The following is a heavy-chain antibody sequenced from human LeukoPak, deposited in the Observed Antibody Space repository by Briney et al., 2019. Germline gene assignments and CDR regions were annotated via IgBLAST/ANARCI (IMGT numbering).Heavy chain of an antibody. J-gene: IGHJ4*02. CDR2: IYYSGST. Sequence: SETLSLTWTVSGVSISSYYWSWIRQPPGKGLEWIGYIYYSGSTNYNPSLKSRVTISIDTSKNQFSLNLSSVTAADTAVYYCARGASGYSYGWGQGTLVTVSS. D-gene: IGHD5-18*01. CDR1: GVSISSYY. CDR3: ARGASGYSYG. V-gene: IGHV4-59*01.